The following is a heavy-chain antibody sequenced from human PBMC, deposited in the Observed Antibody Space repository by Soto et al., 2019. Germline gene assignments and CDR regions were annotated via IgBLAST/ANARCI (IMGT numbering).Heavy chain of an antibody. CDR2: IYYSGST. Sequence: SETLSLTCTVSGGSISSYYWSWIRQPPGKGLEWIGYIYYSGSTNYNPSLKSRVTISVDTSKNQFSLKLSSVTAADTAVYYCARRSLSSSPPLDYYYYYMDVWGKGTTVTVSS. D-gene: IGHD6-13*01. CDR1: GGSISSYY. CDR3: ARRSLSSSPPLDYYYYYMDV. J-gene: IGHJ6*03. V-gene: IGHV4-59*01.